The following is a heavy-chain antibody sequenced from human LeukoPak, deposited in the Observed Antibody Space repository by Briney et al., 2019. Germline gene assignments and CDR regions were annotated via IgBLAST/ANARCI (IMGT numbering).Heavy chain of an antibody. D-gene: IGHD6-6*01. Sequence: GESLKISCKGSGYSFSNYWINWVRQMPGKGQEWMGRIDPDDSHTVYNPSFQGHVTISADNSITTAYLQWSTLKASDTAIYYCARHHRSSSPADYWGQGTLVTVSS. V-gene: IGHV5-10-1*01. CDR2: IDPDDSHT. J-gene: IGHJ4*02. CDR3: ARHHRSSSPADY. CDR1: GYSFSNYW.